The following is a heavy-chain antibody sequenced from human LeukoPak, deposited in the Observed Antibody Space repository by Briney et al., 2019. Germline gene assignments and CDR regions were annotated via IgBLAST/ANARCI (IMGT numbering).Heavy chain of an antibody. V-gene: IGHV1-2*02. CDR3: ARYSYGPYNWFDP. CDR1: GYTFTGYY. Sequence: ASVKVSCKASGYTFTGYYMHWVRQAPGQGLEWMGWINPNSGGTNYAQKFQGRVTMTRDTSISTAYMELSRLRSDDTAVYYCARYSYGPYNWFDPWGQGTLVTVSS. CDR2: INPNSGGT. D-gene: IGHD5-18*01. J-gene: IGHJ5*02.